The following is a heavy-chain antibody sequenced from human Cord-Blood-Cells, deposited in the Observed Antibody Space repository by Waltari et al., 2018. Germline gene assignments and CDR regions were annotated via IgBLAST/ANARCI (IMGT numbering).Heavy chain of an antibody. Sequence: EVQLLESGGGLVQPGGSLRLSCAASGFPFSSYAMSWVRQAPGKGLEWVSAISGSGGRTYYADSVKGRFTISRDNSKNTLYLQMNSLRAEDTAVYYCAKASSWPSYYFDYWGQGTLVTVSS. CDR1: GFPFSSYA. V-gene: IGHV3-23*01. D-gene: IGHD2-2*01. CDR3: AKASSWPSYYFDY. J-gene: IGHJ4*02. CDR2: ISGSGGRT.